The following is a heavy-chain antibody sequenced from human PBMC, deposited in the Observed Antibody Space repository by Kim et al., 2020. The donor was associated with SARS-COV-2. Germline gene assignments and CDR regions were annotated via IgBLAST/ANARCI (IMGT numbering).Heavy chain of an antibody. CDR1: GGTFSSYA. V-gene: IGHV1-69*13. CDR2: IIPIFGTA. Sequence: SVKVSCKASGGTFSSYAISWVRQAPGQGLEWMGGIIPIFGTANYAQKFQGRVTITADESTSTAYMELSSLRSEDTAVYYCARAPLSPPTQTLVYFDYWGQGTLVTVSS. J-gene: IGHJ4*02. D-gene: IGHD2-8*02. CDR3: ARAPLSPPTQTLVYFDY.